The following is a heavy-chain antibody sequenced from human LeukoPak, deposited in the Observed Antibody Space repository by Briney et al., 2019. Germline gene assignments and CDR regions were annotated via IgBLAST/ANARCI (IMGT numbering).Heavy chain of an antibody. Sequence: GGSLRLSCAASEFTFSSYSMNWVRQAPGKGLEWVSYITNSGNSKSYADSAKGRFTVSRENSKNTVDLNMDSLTVDDTAIYYCAREAYSSGRAGTFDIWGQGTMVTVSS. CDR2: ITNSGNSK. V-gene: IGHV3-21*05. J-gene: IGHJ3*02. CDR3: AREAYSSGRAGTFDI. CDR1: EFTFSSYS. D-gene: IGHD6-19*01.